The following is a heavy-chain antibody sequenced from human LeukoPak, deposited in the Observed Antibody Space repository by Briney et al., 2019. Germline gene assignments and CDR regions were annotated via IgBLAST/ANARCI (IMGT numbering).Heavy chain of an antibody. J-gene: IGHJ4*02. Sequence: PGGSLRLSCAASGFTFSSYWMSWVRQAPGKGLEWVAVISYDGSNKYYADSVKGRFTISRDNSKNTLYLQMNSLRAEDTAVYYCAKEPGGGGNEGIAVAGGDYWGQGTLVTVSS. CDR1: GFTFSSYW. CDR2: ISYDGSNK. CDR3: AKEPGGGGNEGIAVAGGDY. V-gene: IGHV3-30*18. D-gene: IGHD6-19*01.